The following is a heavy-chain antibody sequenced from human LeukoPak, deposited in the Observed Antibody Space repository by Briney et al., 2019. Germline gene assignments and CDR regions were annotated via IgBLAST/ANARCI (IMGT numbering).Heavy chain of an antibody. J-gene: IGHJ3*02. CDR3: ARRDAAAASGAFDI. Sequence: SETLSLTYTVSGGSISSYYWSWIRQPPGKGLEWIGYIYYSGSTNYNPSLKSRVTISVDTSKNQFSLKLSSVTAADTAVYYCARRDAAAASGAFDIWGQGTMVTVSS. CDR1: GGSISSYY. D-gene: IGHD6-13*01. CDR2: IYYSGST. V-gene: IGHV4-59*01.